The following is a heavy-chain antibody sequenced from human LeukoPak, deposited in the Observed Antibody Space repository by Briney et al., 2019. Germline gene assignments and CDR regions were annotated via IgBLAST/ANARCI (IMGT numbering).Heavy chain of an antibody. CDR2: IIPIFGTA. D-gene: IGHD1-1*01. Sequence: SVKVSRKASGGTFSSYAISWVRQAPGQGLEWMGGIIPIFGTANYAQKFQGRVTITADESTSTAYMELSSLRSEDTAGYYCARDTDNWNDGNWFDPWGQGTLVTVSS. J-gene: IGHJ5*02. CDR1: GGTFSSYA. CDR3: ARDTDNWNDGNWFDP. V-gene: IGHV1-69*01.